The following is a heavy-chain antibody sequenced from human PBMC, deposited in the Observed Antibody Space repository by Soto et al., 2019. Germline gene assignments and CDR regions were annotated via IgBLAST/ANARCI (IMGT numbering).Heavy chain of an antibody. CDR2: INHSGST. V-gene: IGHV4-34*01. Sequence: SETLSLTCAVYGGSFSGYYWSWIRQPPGKGLEWIGEINHSGSTNYNPSLKSRVTISVDTSKNQFSLKLSSVTAADTAVYYCARAGQVVVAATPQYDYWGQGTLVTVSS. CDR3: ARAGQVVVAATPQYDY. D-gene: IGHD2-15*01. J-gene: IGHJ4*02. CDR1: GGSFSGYY.